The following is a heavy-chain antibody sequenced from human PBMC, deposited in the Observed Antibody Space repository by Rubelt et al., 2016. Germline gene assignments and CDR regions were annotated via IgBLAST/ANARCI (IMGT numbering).Heavy chain of an antibody. Sequence: HWLRQAPGQGFEWVGLIEPTSGVTTYAQNFQGRVSMTRDTSTSTVYMELTSLRSDDTAVYYCASVLDSKAFDIWGQGTMVTVSS. V-gene: IGHV1-46*01. J-gene: IGHJ3*02. D-gene: IGHD1-1*01. CDR2: IEPTSGVT. CDR3: ASVLDSKAFDI.